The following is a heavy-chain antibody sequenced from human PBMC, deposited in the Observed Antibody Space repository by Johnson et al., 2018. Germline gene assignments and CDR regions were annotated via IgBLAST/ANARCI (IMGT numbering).Heavy chain of an antibody. V-gene: IGHV3-15*01. J-gene: IGHJ3*02. CDR3: AACREVVVGGADAFDI. Sequence: VQLVESGGGLVKPGGSLRLSCAASGFTFSNAWMSWVRQAPGKGLEWIGCIKTKTDGGTTDYAASVKDRFTISRDDSKNTLYLQMSSLKIEDTAVYYCAACREVVVGGADAFDIWGQGTMVTVSS. D-gene: IGHD2-15*01. CDR1: GFTFSNAW. CDR2: IKTKTDGGTT.